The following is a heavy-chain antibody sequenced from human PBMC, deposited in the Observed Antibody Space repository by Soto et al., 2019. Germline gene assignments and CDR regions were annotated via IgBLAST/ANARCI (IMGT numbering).Heavy chain of an antibody. Sequence: EVQLVESGGGLVKPGASLRLSCAASGFTFSTAWMTWVRQAPGRGLEWVARIKTTSDGGTIHYAAPVKGRFTISRDDSTDTMLLQMNSLKIEDPALYYCMRDPYGSTWGQGTLVTVSS. CDR1: GFTFSTAW. CDR2: IKTTSDGGTI. CDR3: MRDPYGST. V-gene: IGHV3-15*01. J-gene: IGHJ5*02. D-gene: IGHD3-10*01.